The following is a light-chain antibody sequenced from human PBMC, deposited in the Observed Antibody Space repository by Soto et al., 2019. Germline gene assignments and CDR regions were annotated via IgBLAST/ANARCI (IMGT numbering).Light chain of an antibody. Sequence: DIQMTQSPSSLSASVGDRVTITCRASQGISNALAWYQQRPGKVPKLLMYAASTLQSGVPSRFSGSGSGTDFTLTISSLQPEDVATYYCQKYDSAPTFGHGTKLEIK. CDR3: QKYDSAPT. V-gene: IGKV1-27*01. CDR1: QGISNA. J-gene: IGKJ1*01. CDR2: AAS.